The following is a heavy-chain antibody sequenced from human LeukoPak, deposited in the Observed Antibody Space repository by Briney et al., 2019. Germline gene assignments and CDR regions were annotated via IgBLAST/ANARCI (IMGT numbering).Heavy chain of an antibody. J-gene: IGHJ4*02. CDR2: INPNSGGT. V-gene: IGHV1-2*02. D-gene: IGHD1-26*01. CDR3: ARRGSSVGGSYYSFDY. CDR1: GYTFTSYG. Sequence: RASVKVSCKASGYTFTSYGISWVRQAPGQGLEWMGWINPNSGGTNYAQKFQGRVTMTRDTSISTAYMELSRLRPDDTTVYYCARRGSSVGGSYYSFDYWGQGTLVTVSS.